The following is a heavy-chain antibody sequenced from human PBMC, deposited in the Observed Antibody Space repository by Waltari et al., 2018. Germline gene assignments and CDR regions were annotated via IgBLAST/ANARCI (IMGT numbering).Heavy chain of an antibody. CDR1: CCPSGSSSYF. V-gene: IGHV4-39*01. J-gene: IGHJ3*01. CDR2: MSYSGST. CDR3: ARQNSLSNDGFDV. Sequence: QMQLHESAPGLVKPSGTLCLLCSVSCCPSGSSSYFWGWIRQAPGKGLEWIGGMSYSGSTYYKPSLKRRVTISVDTSKDKFSLKVNSGTAADTAVYYCARQNSLSNDGFDVWGRGTMVTVSS.